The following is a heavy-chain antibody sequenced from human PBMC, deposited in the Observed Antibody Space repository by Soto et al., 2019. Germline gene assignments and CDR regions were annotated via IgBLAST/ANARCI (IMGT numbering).Heavy chain of an antibody. D-gene: IGHD3-3*01. J-gene: IGHJ6*02. CDR3: AREDYDFWSGYYTWEYYYYGMDV. CDR1: GFTFSRYA. CDR2: ISYDGSNK. V-gene: IGHV3-30-3*01. Sequence: QVQLVESGGGVVQPGRSLRLSCAASGFTFSRYAMHWVRQAPGKGLEWVAVISYDGSNKYYADSVKGRFTISRDNSKNTLYLQMNSLRAEDTAVYYCAREDYDFWSGYYTWEYYYYGMDVWGQGITVTVSS.